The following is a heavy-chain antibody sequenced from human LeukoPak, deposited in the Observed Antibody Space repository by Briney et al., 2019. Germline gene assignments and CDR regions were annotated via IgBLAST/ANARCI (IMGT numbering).Heavy chain of an antibody. J-gene: IGHJ4*02. CDR1: GFTFSSYS. V-gene: IGHV3-53*01. CDR3: ARSYSGYDLFDY. CDR2: IYSGGST. D-gene: IGHD5-12*01. Sequence: GGSLRLSCAASGFTFSSYSMNWVRQAPGKGLEWVSVIYSGGSTYYADSVKGRFTISRDNSKNTLYLQMNSLRAEDTAVYYCARSYSGYDLFDYWGQGTLVTVSS.